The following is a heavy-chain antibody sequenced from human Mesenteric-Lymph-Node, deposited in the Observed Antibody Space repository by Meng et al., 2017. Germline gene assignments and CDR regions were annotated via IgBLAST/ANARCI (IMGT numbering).Heavy chain of an antibody. CDR1: GGSISSGGHS. V-gene: IGHV4-31*03. CDR3: ARVDSSGYFLDY. CDR2: IYYSGST. D-gene: IGHD3-22*01. J-gene: IGHJ4*01. Sequence: QVQLQESGPGLVKPSQTRSLTGTVSGGSISSGGHSWSWIRQHPGKGLEWIAYIYYSGSTYYNPSLKSRVILSVDTSKNQFSLKLSSVTAADTAVYYCARVDSSGYFLDYWDQGTLVTVSS.